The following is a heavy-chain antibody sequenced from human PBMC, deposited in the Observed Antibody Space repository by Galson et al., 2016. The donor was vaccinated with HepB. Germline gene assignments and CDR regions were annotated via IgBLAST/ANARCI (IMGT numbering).Heavy chain of an antibody. CDR3: AKGYGLFDY. V-gene: IGHV3-33*06. J-gene: IGHJ4*02. CDR1: GFKFNVYG. D-gene: IGHD1-14*01. CDR2: IWHDGSER. Sequence: SLRLSCAASGFKFNVYGMHWVRQAPGKGLQWVAIIWHDGSERHYADSVKGRVTISRDNSKNILYLQMNSLRADDTAVYYCAKGYGLFDYWGQGTLVTVSS.